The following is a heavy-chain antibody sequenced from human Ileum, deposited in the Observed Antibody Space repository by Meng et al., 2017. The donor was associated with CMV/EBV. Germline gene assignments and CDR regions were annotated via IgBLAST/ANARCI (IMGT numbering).Heavy chain of an antibody. Sequence: GGSLRLSCAASGFTFSAYAMSWVRQAPGKGLEWVSAINGGGGNAYYADSVKGRFLISRDNSKNTLYVQMSSLRAEDTAVYYCARDRLKTVGFDYWGQGTLVTVSS. CDR2: INGGGGNA. D-gene: IGHD1-26*01. CDR1: GFTFSAYA. V-gene: IGHV3-23*01. J-gene: IGHJ4*02. CDR3: ARDRLKTVGFDY.